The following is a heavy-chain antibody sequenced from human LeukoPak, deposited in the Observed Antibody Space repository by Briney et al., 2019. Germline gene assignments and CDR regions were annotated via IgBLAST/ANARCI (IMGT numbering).Heavy chain of an antibody. Sequence: SETLSLTCTVSGGSISSGGYYWSWIRQHPGKGLEWIGYIYYSGSTYYNPSLKSLVTISVDTSKNQFSLKLSSVTAADTAVYYCARVPMVRGVIVAFDIWGQGTMVTVSS. CDR1: GGSISSGGYY. J-gene: IGHJ3*02. D-gene: IGHD3-10*01. V-gene: IGHV4-31*01. CDR3: ARVPMVRGVIVAFDI. CDR2: IYYSGST.